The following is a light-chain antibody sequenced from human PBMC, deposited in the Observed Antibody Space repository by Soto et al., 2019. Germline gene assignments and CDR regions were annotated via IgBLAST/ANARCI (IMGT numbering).Light chain of an antibody. CDR3: LLFYSGPFV. J-gene: IGLJ1*01. CDR2: ETS. CDR1: TGPVTSGHS. Sequence: QAVVTQEPSLTVSPGGTVTLTCGSSTGPVTSGHSPHWFQQKPGQAPRLLIYETSNRHSWTPARFSGSLLGGEAALTLSGAQPEDGAEYYCLLFYSGPFVFGTGTKVTVL. V-gene: IGLV7-46*01.